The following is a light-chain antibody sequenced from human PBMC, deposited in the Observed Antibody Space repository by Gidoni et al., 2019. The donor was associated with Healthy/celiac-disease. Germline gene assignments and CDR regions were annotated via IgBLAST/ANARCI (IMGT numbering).Light chain of an antibody. J-gene: IGKJ2*01. CDR2: GAS. CDR1: QSVSRSY. Sequence: ESVLTQSPGTLSLSPGERATLSCRARQSVSRSYLAWYQQKPGQAPRLLIYGASSRATGIPDRFSCSWSGTDFPLTISRLEPEDFAVYYCHQYGRSLYTFGQGTKLEIK. V-gene: IGKV3-20*01. CDR3: HQYGRSLYT.